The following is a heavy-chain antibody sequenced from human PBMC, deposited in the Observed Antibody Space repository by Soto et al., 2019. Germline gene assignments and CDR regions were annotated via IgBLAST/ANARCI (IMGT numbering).Heavy chain of an antibody. J-gene: IGHJ3*02. V-gene: IGHV1-18*01. CDR1: GYTFTSYG. D-gene: IGHD3-22*01. CDR3: ARVTLYYYDSSVYYLGAFDI. Sequence: QVQLVQSGAEVKKPGASVKVSCKASGYTFTSYGISWVRQAPGQGLEWMGWISAYNGNTNYAQKLQGRVTMTTDTSTSTAYMELRSLRSDDTAVYYCARVTLYYYDSSVYYLGAFDIWGQGTMVTVSS. CDR2: ISAYNGNT.